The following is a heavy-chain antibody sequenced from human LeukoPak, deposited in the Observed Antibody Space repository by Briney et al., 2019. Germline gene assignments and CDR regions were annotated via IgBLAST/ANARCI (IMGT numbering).Heavy chain of an antibody. Sequence: SQTLSLTCTVSGGSISSGSYYWSWIRQPAGKGLEWIGRIYTSGSTNYNSSLKSRVTISVDTSKNQFSLKLSSVTAADTAVYYCARHTGSSGWHEDYWGQGTLVTVSS. V-gene: IGHV4-61*02. CDR2: IYTSGST. CDR3: ARHTGSSGWHEDY. CDR1: GGSISSGSYY. J-gene: IGHJ4*02. D-gene: IGHD6-19*01.